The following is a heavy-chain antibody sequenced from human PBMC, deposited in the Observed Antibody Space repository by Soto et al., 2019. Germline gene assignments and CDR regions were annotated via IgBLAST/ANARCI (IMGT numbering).Heavy chain of an antibody. D-gene: IGHD2-21*02. J-gene: IGHJ4*01. Sequence: SSVKVSCNGSGGTFSSYAIRWVRQAPGQGLEWMGGIIPIFGTANYAQKFQGRVTITADESTSTAYMDLRSLRSDDTAVYYCAGDRGVAYCGGDCQTPFAYWGHGTLVTVSS. CDR3: AGDRGVAYCGGDCQTPFAY. V-gene: IGHV1-69*13. CDR1: GGTFSSYA. CDR2: IIPIFGTA.